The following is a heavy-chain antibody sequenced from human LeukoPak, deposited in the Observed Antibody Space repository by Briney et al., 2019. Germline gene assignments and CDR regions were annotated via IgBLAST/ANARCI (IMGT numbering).Heavy chain of an antibody. Sequence: PAGSLRLSCAASGFTFDDYGMSWVRQAPGKGLEWVSGINWNGGSTGYADSVKGRFTISRDNAKNSLYLQMNNLRAGDTAVYYCARAGGACTVDFWGQGTLIMVSS. CDR3: ARAGGACTVDF. V-gene: IGHV3-20*04. J-gene: IGHJ4*02. CDR1: GFTFDDYG. D-gene: IGHD6-25*01. CDR2: INWNGGST.